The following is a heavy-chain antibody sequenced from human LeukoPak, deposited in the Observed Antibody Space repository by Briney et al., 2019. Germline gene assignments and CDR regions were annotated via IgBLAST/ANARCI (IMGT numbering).Heavy chain of an antibody. CDR3: ARDSYGDYYFDY. Sequence: GGSLRLSCAASGFTFSSYSMNWVRQAPGKGLEWVSSISGSSGNTYYADSVKGRFTISRDNAKKSLYLEINSLRAEDTAVYYCARDSYGDYYFDYWGQGTLVTVSS. CDR1: GFTFSSYS. D-gene: IGHD4-17*01. V-gene: IGHV3-21*01. CDR2: ISGSSGNT. J-gene: IGHJ4*02.